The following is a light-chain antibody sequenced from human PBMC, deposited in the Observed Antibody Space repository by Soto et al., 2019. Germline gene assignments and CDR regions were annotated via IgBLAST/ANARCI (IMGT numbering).Light chain of an antibody. CDR2: GAS. CDR3: QQYGNSPRGT. CDR1: QSVSSSY. Sequence: EIVLTQSPGTLSLSPGQRATLSCRASQSVSSSYLAWYQQKPVQAPRLLVYGASSRATGIPDRFSGSGSGTDFTLTINRLQPEDFAVYYCQQYGNSPRGTFGRGTKVEIK. J-gene: IGKJ1*01. V-gene: IGKV3-20*01.